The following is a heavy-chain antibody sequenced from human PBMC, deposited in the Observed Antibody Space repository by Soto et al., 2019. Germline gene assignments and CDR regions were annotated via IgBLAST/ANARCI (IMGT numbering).Heavy chain of an antibody. CDR3: AKELGTHSSSWYGGAFDI. CDR1: GFTFSSYA. CDR2: ISGSGGST. V-gene: IGHV3-23*01. Sequence: GGSLRLSCAASGFTFSSYAMSWVRQAPGKGLEWVSAISGSGGSTYYADSVKGRFTISRDNSKNTLYLQMNSLRAEDTAVYYCAKELGTHSSSWYGGAFDIWGQGTMVTVSS. J-gene: IGHJ3*02. D-gene: IGHD6-13*01.